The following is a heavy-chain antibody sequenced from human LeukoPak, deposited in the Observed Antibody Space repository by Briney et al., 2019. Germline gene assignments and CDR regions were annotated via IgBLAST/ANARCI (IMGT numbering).Heavy chain of an antibody. V-gene: IGHV3-74*01. CDR1: GFSFSSCW. D-gene: IGHD6-13*01. Sequence: GGSLRLSCAASGFSFSSCWMHWVRQAPGKGLVWVSRINSDGSTTNYADSVRGRFTISRDNAKNTLYLQMNSLRAEDTALYYCARVLYSSSWYWGQGTLVTVSS. J-gene: IGHJ4*02. CDR3: ARVLYSSSWY. CDR2: INSDGSTT.